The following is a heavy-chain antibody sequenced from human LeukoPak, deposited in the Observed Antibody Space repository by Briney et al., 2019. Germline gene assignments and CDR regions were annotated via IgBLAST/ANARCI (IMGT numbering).Heavy chain of an antibody. J-gene: IGHJ4*02. CDR3: ARSPERLGQGYLDS. Sequence: PGRSLRLSCAASGFTFSSSSMHWVRQAPGKGLEWLTLISYHVSNKDYTDSVKGRFTISRDNSKNTVFLQMNILRTEDTAIYFCARSPERLGQGYLDSWGQGTLVTVSS. D-gene: IGHD3/OR15-3a*01. V-gene: IGHV3-30*04. CDR2: ISYHVSNK. CDR1: GFTFSSSS.